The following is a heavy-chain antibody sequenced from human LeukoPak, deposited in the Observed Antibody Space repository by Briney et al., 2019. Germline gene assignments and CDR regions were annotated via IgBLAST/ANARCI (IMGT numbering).Heavy chain of an antibody. Sequence: PGGSLRLSCAASGFTFSSYAMSWVRQAPGKGLEWVAVISYDGSNKYYADSVKGRFTISRDNSKNTLYLQMNSLRAEDTAVYYCARDPLTGSGYWGQGTLVTVSS. V-gene: IGHV3-30-3*01. CDR3: ARDPLTGSGY. CDR1: GFTFSSYA. CDR2: ISYDGSNK. J-gene: IGHJ4*02. D-gene: IGHD3-9*01.